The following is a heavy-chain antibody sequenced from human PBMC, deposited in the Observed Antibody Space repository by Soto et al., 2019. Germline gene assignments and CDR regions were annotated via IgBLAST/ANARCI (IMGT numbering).Heavy chain of an antibody. CDR2: ISAYNGNT. J-gene: IGHJ4*02. D-gene: IGHD4-17*01. CDR1: GYTLTSYG. V-gene: IGHV1-18*01. Sequence: GASVKVSCKASGYTLTSYGVSWVRQAPGQGLEWMGWISAYNGNTNYAQKLQGRVTMTTDTSTSTAYMELRSLRSDDTAVYYCERVGPYGDYFDYWGQGTLVTVSS. CDR3: ERVGPYGDYFDY.